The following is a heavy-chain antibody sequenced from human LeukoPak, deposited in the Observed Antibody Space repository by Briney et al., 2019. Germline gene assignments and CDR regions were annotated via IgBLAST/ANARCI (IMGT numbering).Heavy chain of an antibody. CDR1: GYTFTSYD. CDR2: MNPSSGNT. J-gene: IGHJ5*02. D-gene: IGHD3-10*01. CDR3: ARVYGPGSYYNWFDP. Sequence: ASVKVSCKASGYTFTSYDINWVRQATGQGLEWMGWMNPSSGNTGYAQKFQGRVTMTGKNSISTAYMELSSLTSEDTAVYYCARVYGPGSYYNWFDPWGQGTLVTVSS. V-gene: IGHV1-8*01.